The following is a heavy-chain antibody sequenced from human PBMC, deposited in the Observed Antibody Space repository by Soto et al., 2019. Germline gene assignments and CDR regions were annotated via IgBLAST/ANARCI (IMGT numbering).Heavy chain of an antibody. CDR3: ARGPPFH. D-gene: IGHD1-26*01. CDR1: GASITSGGYS. Sequence: QLQLQESGSGLVKPSQTLSLPCAVPGASITSGGYSWSWIRQPPGKGLEWIGDIYHIGSTYYNPSPKSRVTTSGDRSKKQFSLKLSSVTAADTAGYYCARGPPFHWCQGTLVTVSS. V-gene: IGHV4-30-2*01. CDR2: IYHIGST. J-gene: IGHJ4*02.